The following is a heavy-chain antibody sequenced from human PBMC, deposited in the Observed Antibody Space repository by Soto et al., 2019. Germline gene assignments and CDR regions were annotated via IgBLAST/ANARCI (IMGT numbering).Heavy chain of an antibody. CDR3: ARDRGDDYSNINCFDP. J-gene: IGHJ5*02. Sequence: PSETLSLTCTVSGGSISSGGYYWSWIRQHPGKGLEWIGYIYYSGSTYYNPSLKSRVTISVDTSKNQFSLKLSSVTAADTAVYYCARDRGDDYSNINCFDPWRQGTLVTVSS. CDR2: IYYSGST. V-gene: IGHV4-31*03. CDR1: GGSISSGGYY. D-gene: IGHD4-4*01.